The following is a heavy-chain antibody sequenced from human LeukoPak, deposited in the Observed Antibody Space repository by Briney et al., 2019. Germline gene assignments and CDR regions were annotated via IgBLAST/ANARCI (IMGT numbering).Heavy chain of an antibody. CDR2: IYWDDDK. J-gene: IGHJ4*02. D-gene: IGHD3-22*01. CDR3: ALTRADYESSGYRY. Sequence: SGPTLAKPTQTLTLPCTFSGFSLSTSGVGVGWIRQPPGKALEWLALIYWDDDKRYSPSLKSRLTITKDTSKSQVVLTMTNMDPVDTATYYCALTRADYESSGYRYWGQGTLVTVCS. V-gene: IGHV2-5*02. CDR1: GFSLSTSGVG.